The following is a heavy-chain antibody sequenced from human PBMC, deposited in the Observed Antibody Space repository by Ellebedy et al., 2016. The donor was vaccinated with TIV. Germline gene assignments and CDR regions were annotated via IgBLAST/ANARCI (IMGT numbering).Heavy chain of an antibody. Sequence: LSLTCAASGFTFSSYSMNWVRQAPGKGLEWVSSISSSSSYIYYADSVKGRFTISRDNAKNSLYLQMNSLRAEDTAVYYCARDLAMTCGGDCYYFDYWGQGTLVTVSS. V-gene: IGHV3-21*01. CDR2: ISSSSSYI. J-gene: IGHJ4*02. D-gene: IGHD2-21*02. CDR1: GFTFSSYS. CDR3: ARDLAMTCGGDCYYFDY.